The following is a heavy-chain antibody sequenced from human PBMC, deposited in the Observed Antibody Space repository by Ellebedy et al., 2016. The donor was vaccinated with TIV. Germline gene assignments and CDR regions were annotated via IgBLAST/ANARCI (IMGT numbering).Heavy chain of an antibody. V-gene: IGHV3-23*01. CDR3: AKDRTPGDGYWVFDQ. J-gene: IGHJ4*02. CDR1: GFTFSRYA. Sequence: PGESLKISCAASGFTFSRYAMTWVRQAPGKGLEWVSGIVGGGGGIFYADSVKGRFTISRDNSKSTVDLQMNSLRAEDTAVYYCAKDRTPGDGYWVFDQWGQGALVTVSS. D-gene: IGHD5-18*01. CDR2: IVGGGGGI.